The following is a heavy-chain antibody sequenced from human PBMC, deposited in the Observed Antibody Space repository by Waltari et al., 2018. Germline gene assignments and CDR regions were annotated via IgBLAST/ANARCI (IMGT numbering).Heavy chain of an antibody. D-gene: IGHD4-4*01. V-gene: IGHV4-39*07. CDR1: GGSISSSSYY. J-gene: IGHJ4*02. Sequence: QLQLQESGPGLVKPSETLSLTCTVSGGSISSSSYYWGWIRQPPGRGLEWIGSIYYSGSTYYNPALKSRVTISVDTSKNQFSLKLSSVTAADTAVYYCARDTITTSRIDYWGQGTLVTVSS. CDR2: IYYSGST. CDR3: ARDTITTSRIDY.